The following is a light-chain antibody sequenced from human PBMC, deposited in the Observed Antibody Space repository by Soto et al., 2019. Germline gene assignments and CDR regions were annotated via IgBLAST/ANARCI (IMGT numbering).Light chain of an antibody. Sequence: QSVLTQPPSVSGTPGQRVTIPCSGGSSNIGRYTVNWYQQLPGTAPKLLIFANDQRPSGVPDRFSGSRSGTSASLAISGLQSEDEGDYYCSTCDDSLTGVVFGGGTKVTVL. J-gene: IGLJ2*01. CDR3: STCDDSLTGVV. CDR2: AND. CDR1: SSNIGRYT. V-gene: IGLV1-44*01.